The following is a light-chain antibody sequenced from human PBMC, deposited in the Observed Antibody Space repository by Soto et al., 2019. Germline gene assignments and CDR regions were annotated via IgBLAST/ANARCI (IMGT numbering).Light chain of an antibody. CDR3: HQYDNWPKT. CDR1: QSVSSN. J-gene: IGKJ5*01. CDR2: GAS. Sequence: EVVVTQSPATLSVSPGERATLSCRASQSVSSNLAWYQQKPGQAPRLLIYGASTRATGIPARFSGSGSGTEFTPTISSLQSEDFAVYYCHQYDNWPKTFGQGTRLENK. V-gene: IGKV3-15*01.